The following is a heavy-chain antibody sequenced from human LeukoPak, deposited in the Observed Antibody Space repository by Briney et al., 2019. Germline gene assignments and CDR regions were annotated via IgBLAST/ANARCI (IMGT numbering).Heavy chain of an antibody. CDR1: GVTVSSNY. CDR3: TTDQGSGWSIGY. CDR2: IKSKTDGGTT. Sequence: PGGSLRLSCAASGVTVSSNYMNWVRQAPGKGLEWVGRIKSKTDGGTTDYAAPVKGRFTISRDDSKNTLYLQMNSLKTEDTAVYYCTTDQGSGWSIGYWGQGTLVTVSS. D-gene: IGHD6-19*01. J-gene: IGHJ4*02. V-gene: IGHV3-15*01.